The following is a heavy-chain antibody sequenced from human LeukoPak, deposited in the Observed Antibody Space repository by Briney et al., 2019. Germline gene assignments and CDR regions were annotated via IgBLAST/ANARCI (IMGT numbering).Heavy chain of an antibody. CDR1: GFTFSSYS. CDR2: ISSSSSYI. CDR3: ARDYSNLGYFDY. J-gene: IGHJ4*02. D-gene: IGHD4-11*01. V-gene: IGHV3-21*01. Sequence: GGSLRLSCAASGFTFSSYSMNWVRQAPGKGLEWVSSISSSSSYIYYADSVKGRFTISRDNAENSLYLQMNSLRAEDTAVYYCARDYSNLGYFDYWGQGTLVTVSS.